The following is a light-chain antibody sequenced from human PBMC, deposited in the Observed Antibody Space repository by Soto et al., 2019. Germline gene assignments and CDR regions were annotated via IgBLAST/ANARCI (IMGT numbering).Light chain of an antibody. CDR1: QSVLYSSNNKNY. Sequence: DIVMTQSPDSLAVSLGERATINCKSSQSVLYSSNNKNYLAWYQQKPGQPPKLLIYWASTRESGVPDRFSGSGSGTDFTLTISSLQAEDVAVSYCHQYYSTLFTFGPGTKVDIK. CDR3: HQYYSTLFT. CDR2: WAS. J-gene: IGKJ3*01. V-gene: IGKV4-1*01.